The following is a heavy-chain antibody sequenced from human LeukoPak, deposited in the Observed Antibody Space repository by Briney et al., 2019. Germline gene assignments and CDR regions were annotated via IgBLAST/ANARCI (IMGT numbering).Heavy chain of an antibody. Sequence: PSGTLSLTCAVSGGSISSSNWWSWVRQPPGKGLEWIGSIYYSGSTYYNPSLKSRVTISVDTSKSQFSLKLSSVTAADTAVYYCARVPPGGIVVAFDYWGQGTLVTVSS. CDR1: GGSISSSNW. CDR3: ARVPPGGIVVAFDY. J-gene: IGHJ4*02. CDR2: IYYSGST. V-gene: IGHV4-4*02. D-gene: IGHD3-22*01.